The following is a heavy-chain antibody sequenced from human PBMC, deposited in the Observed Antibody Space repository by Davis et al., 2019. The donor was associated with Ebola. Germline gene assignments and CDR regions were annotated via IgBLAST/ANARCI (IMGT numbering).Heavy chain of an antibody. CDR3: AREDCSGGSCYSAFDY. V-gene: IGHV4-30-4*01. CDR2: IYYSGST. Sequence: SETLSLTCAVSGGSISSGDYYWIWIRQPPGKGLEWIGYIYYSGSTNYNPSLKSRATISVDTSKNQFSLKLSSVTAADTAVYYCAREDCSGGSCYSAFDYWGQGTLVTVSS. D-gene: IGHD2-15*01. CDR1: GGSISSGDYY. J-gene: IGHJ4*02.